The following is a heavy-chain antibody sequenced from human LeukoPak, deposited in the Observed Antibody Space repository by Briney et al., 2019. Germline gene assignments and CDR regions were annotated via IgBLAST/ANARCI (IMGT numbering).Heavy chain of an antibody. CDR2: ISGSGGST. Sequence: GGSLRLSCAASGFTFSSYWMHWVRQAPGKGLEWVSAISGSGGSTYYADSVKGRFTISRDNSKNTLYLQMNSLRAEDTAVYYCGQYKWLGGFDYWGQGTLVTVSS. J-gene: IGHJ4*02. V-gene: IGHV3-23*01. CDR3: GQYKWLGGFDY. D-gene: IGHD6-19*01. CDR1: GFTFSSYW.